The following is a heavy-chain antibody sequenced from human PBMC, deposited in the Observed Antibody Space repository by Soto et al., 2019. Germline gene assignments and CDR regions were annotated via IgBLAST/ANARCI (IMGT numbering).Heavy chain of an antibody. CDR1: GFTFSNYA. CDR3: AKDWGRVLGAENYWYY. D-gene: IGHD2-8*02. V-gene: IGHV3-23*01. J-gene: IGHJ4*02. CDR2: ISGSDSST. Sequence: EVQLLESGGGLVQPGGSLRLSCAASGFTFSNYAMNWVRQAPGKGLEWVSSISGSDSSTYYADSVKGRFTISRDTSKSTLYLQMNSLISEDTAVYYGAKDWGRVLGAENYWYYWGQGPLVTVSS.